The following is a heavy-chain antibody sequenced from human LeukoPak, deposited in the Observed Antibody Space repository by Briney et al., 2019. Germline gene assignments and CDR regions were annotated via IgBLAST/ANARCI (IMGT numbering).Heavy chain of an antibody. V-gene: IGHV3-33*01. J-gene: IGHJ4*02. Sequence: GGSLRLSCAASGFTFSSYGVHWVRQAPGKGLEWVAVIWYDGSNKYYADSVKGRFTISRDNSKNTLYLQMNSLRAEDTAVYYCARDYDILTGGYFDYWGQGTLVTVSS. CDR1: GFTFSSYG. D-gene: IGHD3-9*01. CDR3: ARDYDILTGGYFDY. CDR2: IWYDGSNK.